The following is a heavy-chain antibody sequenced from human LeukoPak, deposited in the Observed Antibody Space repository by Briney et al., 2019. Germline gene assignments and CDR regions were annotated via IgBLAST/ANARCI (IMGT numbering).Heavy chain of an antibody. CDR2: IYYSGST. V-gene: IGHV4-59*01. D-gene: IGHD3-16*01. J-gene: IGHJ6*03. CDR1: CGSISSYY. CDR3: ARITHANLYYNYYYMDV. Sequence: PSETLSLTCTVSCGSISSYYWSWIRQPPGKGPEWIGYIYYSGSTNYNPSLKSRVTISVDTSKNQFSLKLSSVTAADTAMYYCARITHANLYYNYYYMDVQGKVATVTVSS.